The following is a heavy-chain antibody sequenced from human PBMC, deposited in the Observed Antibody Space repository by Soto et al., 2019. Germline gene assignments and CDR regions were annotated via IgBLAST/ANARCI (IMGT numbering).Heavy chain of an antibody. D-gene: IGHD1-7*01. Sequence: EVQLLESGGGLVQPGGSLRLSCAASGFTFRSYAMNWVRQAPGKRLEWVSAISGSAGSTYYADSVKGRFTISRDTSKNTLYLQLNSLRAEDTAVYYCAKGNSWSPALVLDIWGQGTMVTVSS. J-gene: IGHJ3*02. V-gene: IGHV3-23*01. CDR2: ISGSAGST. CDR3: AKGNSWSPALVLDI. CDR1: GFTFRSYA.